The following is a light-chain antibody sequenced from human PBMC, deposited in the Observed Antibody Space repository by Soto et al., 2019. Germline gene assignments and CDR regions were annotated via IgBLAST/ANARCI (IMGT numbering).Light chain of an antibody. J-gene: IGKJ5*01. CDR1: QSVTTN. CDR3: QQRSNWPT. V-gene: IGKV3-11*01. CDR2: DAS. Sequence: EVVMTQSPATLSVSPGERATLSSRASQSVTTNMAWYQQKPGQAPRLLIYDASNRATGIPARFSGSGSGTDFTLTISSLESEDFAIYYCQQRSNWPTFGQGTRLE.